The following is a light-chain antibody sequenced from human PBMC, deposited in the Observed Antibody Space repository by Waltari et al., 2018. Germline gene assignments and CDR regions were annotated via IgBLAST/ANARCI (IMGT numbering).Light chain of an antibody. CDR1: QSISRS. CDR3: LQSYRAFT. Sequence: DIQMTQSPSSLSSSVGDRVTSTCRASQSISRSLNWYQQKAGETPKLLIYISSSLQNGVPSRFSGSGSGTDFTLTISSLQPEDFATYYCLQSYRAFTFGPGTRVDLK. V-gene: IGKV1-39*01. J-gene: IGKJ3*01. CDR2: ISS.